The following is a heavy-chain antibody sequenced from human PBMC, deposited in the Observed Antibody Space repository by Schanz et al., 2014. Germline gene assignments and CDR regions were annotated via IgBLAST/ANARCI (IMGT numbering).Heavy chain of an antibody. CDR3: ARGGYSSGWYDRDIAHFDY. V-gene: IGHV1-46*01. Sequence: QEQLVQSGAEVRKPGASVKVSCKASGYTFTSDSMHWVRQAPGQGLEWMGMINPSGGSTTYAQKFQGRVTMTRDTSTSTAYMELTSLRSEDTAVYYCARGGYSSGWYDRDIAHFDYWGQGTLVTVSS. CDR1: GYTFTSDS. D-gene: IGHD6-19*01. CDR2: INPSGGST. J-gene: IGHJ4*02.